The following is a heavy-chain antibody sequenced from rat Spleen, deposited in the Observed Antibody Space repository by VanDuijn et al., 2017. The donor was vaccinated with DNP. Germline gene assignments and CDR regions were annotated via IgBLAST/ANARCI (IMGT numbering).Heavy chain of an antibody. Sequence: EVQLQESGSGLVKPSQSLSLTCSVTGYSITSNYWGWIRKFPGNKMEYIGHISYSGSTNYNPSLKSRISITRDTSKNHFFLQLNSVTTEDTATYYCARRNYYSGDDAMDAWGQGTSVTVSS. V-gene: IGHV3-1*01. CDR1: GYSITSNY. D-gene: IGHD1-1*01. J-gene: IGHJ4*01. CDR2: ISYSGST. CDR3: ARRNYYSGDDAMDA.